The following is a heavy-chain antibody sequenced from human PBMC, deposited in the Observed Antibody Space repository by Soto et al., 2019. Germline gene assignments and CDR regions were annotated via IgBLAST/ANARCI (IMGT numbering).Heavy chain of an antibody. CDR3: VRDRHGDY. CDR2: IDHDGPT. CDR1: GFTFSNYW. J-gene: IGHJ4*02. V-gene: IGHV3-74*01. Sequence: VQLVESGGGLVQPGGSLRLSCAGSGFTFSNYWMHWVRQAPGKGLAWVSRIDHDGPTDYADSVRGRFTISRDNAENTLYLQMNSLRPEDTAVYYCVRDRHGDYWGQGTLVTVSS.